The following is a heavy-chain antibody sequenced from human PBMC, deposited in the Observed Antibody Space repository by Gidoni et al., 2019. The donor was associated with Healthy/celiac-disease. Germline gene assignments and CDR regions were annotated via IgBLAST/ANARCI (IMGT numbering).Heavy chain of an antibody. CDR3: AKAWFGELLSDFDY. Sequence: EVQLLESGGGLVQPGGSLRLSCAASGFTFSSYAMSWVRQAPGKGLEWVSAISGSGGSTSYADSLKGRFTISRDNSKNTLYLQMNSLRAEDTAVYYCAKAWFGELLSDFDYWGQGTLVTVSS. J-gene: IGHJ4*02. D-gene: IGHD3-10*01. CDR2: ISGSGGST. V-gene: IGHV3-23*01. CDR1: GFTFSSYA.